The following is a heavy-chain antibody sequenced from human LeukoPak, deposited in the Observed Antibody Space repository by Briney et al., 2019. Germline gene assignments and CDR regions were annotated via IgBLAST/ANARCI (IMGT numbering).Heavy chain of an antibody. D-gene: IGHD2-15*01. Sequence: GASVKVSCKASGGTFSNYAISWVRQAPGQGLEWMAGIIPMFGTTNYAQKFQGRVTITADKSTSTAYMELSSLRSEDTAVYYCARGVGDVVVVAATWGFDYWGQGTLVTVSS. CDR2: IIPMFGTT. CDR1: GGTFSNYA. CDR3: ARGVGDVVVVAATWGFDY. V-gene: IGHV1-69*06. J-gene: IGHJ4*02.